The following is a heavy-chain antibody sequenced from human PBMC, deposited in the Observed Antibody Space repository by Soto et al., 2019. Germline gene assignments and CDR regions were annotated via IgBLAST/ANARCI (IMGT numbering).Heavy chain of an antibody. J-gene: IGHJ6*02. CDR1: GGSIVGYC. D-gene: IGHD3-22*01. CDR2: IDHSGST. Sequence: LETLSLTSGGSGGSIVGYCVSWIRPPPGKGLEWIGEIDHSGSTNYNPSLKSRVSISVDTSKNQFSLKLSSVTAADTAVYYCANYFDRADGMDVWGQGTTVTLSS. CDR3: ANYFDRADGMDV. V-gene: IGHV4-34*01.